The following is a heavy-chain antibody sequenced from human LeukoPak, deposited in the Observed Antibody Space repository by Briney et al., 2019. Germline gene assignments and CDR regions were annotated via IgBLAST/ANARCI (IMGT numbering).Heavy chain of an antibody. D-gene: IGHD1-26*01. J-gene: IGHJ4*02. CDR3: ARDAPQWELPHYFDY. Sequence: PGGSLRLSCAASGFTFSSYWMSWVRQAPGKGLEWVGNIKQDGSEKYYVDSVKGRFTISRDNARNSLYLQVNSLRAEDTAVYYCARDAPQWELPHYFDYWGQGTLVTVSS. CDR2: IKQDGSEK. CDR1: GFTFSSYW. V-gene: IGHV3-7*01.